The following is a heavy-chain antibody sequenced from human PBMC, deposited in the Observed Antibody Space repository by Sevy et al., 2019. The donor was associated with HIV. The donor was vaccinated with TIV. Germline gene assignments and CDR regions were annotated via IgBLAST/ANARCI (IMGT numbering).Heavy chain of an antibody. V-gene: IGHV4-34*01. CDR2: INHSGST. J-gene: IGHJ4*02. D-gene: IGHD6-19*01. Sequence: SETLSLTYAVYGGSFSGYYWSWIRQPPGKGLEWIGEINHSGSTNYNPSLKSRVTISVDTSKNQFSLKLSSVTAADTAVYYCAMLGIAVAGDFFDYWGQGTLVTVSS. CDR1: GGSFSGYY. CDR3: AMLGIAVAGDFFDY.